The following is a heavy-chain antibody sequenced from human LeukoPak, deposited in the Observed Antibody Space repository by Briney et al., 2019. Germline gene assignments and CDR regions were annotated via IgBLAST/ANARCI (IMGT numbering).Heavy chain of an antibody. CDR1: GDSIRSYY. J-gene: IGHJ4*02. CDR3: ARDTGSSGWSTLIDN. D-gene: IGHD6-19*01. Sequence: PSETLSLTCTVSGDSIRSYYWSWIRQPAGKGLEWIGRISASGSTNYNPSLKSRVTVSVDTSKNQFSLNLSSATAADTAVYYCARDTGSSGWSTLIDNWGQGTLVTVSS. CDR2: ISASGST. V-gene: IGHV4-4*07.